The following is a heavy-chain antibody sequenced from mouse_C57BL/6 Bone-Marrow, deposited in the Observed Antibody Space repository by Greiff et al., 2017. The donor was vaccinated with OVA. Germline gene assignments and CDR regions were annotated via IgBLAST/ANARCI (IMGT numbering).Heavy chain of an antibody. CDR1: GYTFTDYE. V-gene: IGHV1-15*01. CDR3: TRSEGYYSRGFAD. D-gene: IGHD2-3*01. J-gene: IGHJ3*01. CDR2: IDPETGGT. Sequence: QVQLKQSGAELVRPGASVTLSCKASGYTFTDYEMHWVKQTPVHGLEWIGAIDPETGGTAYNQKFKGKAILTADKSSSTAYMELRSLTLEDSAVYYCTRSEGYYSRGFADWGQGTLVTVSA.